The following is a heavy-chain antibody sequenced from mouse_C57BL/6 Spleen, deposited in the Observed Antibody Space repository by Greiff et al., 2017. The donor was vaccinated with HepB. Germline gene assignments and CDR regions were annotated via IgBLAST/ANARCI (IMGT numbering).Heavy chain of an antibody. J-gene: IGHJ2*01. CDR1: GYAFSSSW. V-gene: IGHV1-82*01. Sequence: VQLQESGPELVKPGASVKISCKASGYAFSSSWMNWVKQRPGKGLEWIGRIYPGDGDTNYNGKFKGKATLTADKSSSTAFMQLSSLTSEDSAVYFCARKLGQAFDYWGKGTTLTVSS. CDR2: IYPGDGDT. D-gene: IGHD4-1*01. CDR3: ARKLGQAFDY.